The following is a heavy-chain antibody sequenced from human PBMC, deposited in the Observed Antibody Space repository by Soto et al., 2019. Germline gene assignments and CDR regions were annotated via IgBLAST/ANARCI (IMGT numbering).Heavy chain of an antibody. CDR2: VYWDAIE. J-gene: IGHJ5*02. Sequence: HITLKASGPTLVKPTQTLTLTCTFSGFSLNTRLVGVGWIRQPPGKALEWLALVYWDAIERSSPSLKNRLTITKSTSKKQVVLTMTDMDPMDTATLYCARSFGMDVSGTNDFDPWGQGTLVTVSS. D-gene: IGHD3-10*01. V-gene: IGHV2-5*02. CDR3: ARSFGMDVSGTNDFDP. CDR1: GFSLNTRLVG.